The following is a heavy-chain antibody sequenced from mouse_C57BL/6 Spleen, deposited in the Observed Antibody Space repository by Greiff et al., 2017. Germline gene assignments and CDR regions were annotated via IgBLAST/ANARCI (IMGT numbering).Heavy chain of an antibody. V-gene: IGHV5-9-1*02. CDR3: TREGGYGNYVWFAY. CDR1: GFTFSSYA. D-gene: IGHD2-1*01. J-gene: IGHJ3*01. CDR2: ISSGGDYI. Sequence: EVQLVESGEGLVKPGGSLKLSCAASGFTFSSYAMSWVRQTPGKRLEWVAYISSGGDYIYYADTVKGRFTIARDNARNTLDLQRSSLKSEDTAMYYCTREGGYGNYVWFAYWGQGTLVTVSA.